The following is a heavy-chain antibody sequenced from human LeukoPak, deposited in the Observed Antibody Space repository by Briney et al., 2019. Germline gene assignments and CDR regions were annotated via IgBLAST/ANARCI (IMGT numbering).Heavy chain of an antibody. V-gene: IGHV3-23*01. CDR3: AKGSAVADIYFDY. CDR1: GFTFRSYA. J-gene: IGHJ4*02. Sequence: GGSLRLSCAAAGFTFRSYAMNWVRQGPGKGLEWVSTMSASDAGTYYADSVKGRFTISRDNSKNTLYLQMNSLRAEDTAVYYRAKGSAVADIYFDYWGQGTLVTVSS. D-gene: IGHD6-19*01. CDR2: MSASDAGT.